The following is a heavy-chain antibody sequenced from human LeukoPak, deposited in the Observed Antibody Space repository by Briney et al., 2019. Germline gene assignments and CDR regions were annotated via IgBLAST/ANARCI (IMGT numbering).Heavy chain of an antibody. CDR1: GFSFSSYW. CDR3: ARERGDPNWFDP. J-gene: IGHJ5*02. CDR2: IKSDGSST. Sequence: GGSLRLSCAASGFSFSSYWMHWVRQAPGKGLVWVSRIKSDGSSTSYADSVKDRFTISRDNAKNTLYLHMNSLRAEDTAVYYCARERGDPNWFDPWGQGTLVTVSS. D-gene: IGHD4-17*01. V-gene: IGHV3-74*01.